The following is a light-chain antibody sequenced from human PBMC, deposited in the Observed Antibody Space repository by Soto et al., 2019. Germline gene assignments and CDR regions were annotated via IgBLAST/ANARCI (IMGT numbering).Light chain of an antibody. Sequence: QSVLTQPPSVSGTPGQTVTISCSGSSSNIGSKSVQWYQQLPETAPKLLIYSNNQRPSGVPDRFSGSKSGTSASLAISGLQSEDEAHYYCGAWDDTLNVLVFGGGTKPPS. V-gene: IGLV1-44*01. CDR2: SNN. J-gene: IGLJ2*01. CDR3: GAWDDTLNVLV. CDR1: SSNIGSKS.